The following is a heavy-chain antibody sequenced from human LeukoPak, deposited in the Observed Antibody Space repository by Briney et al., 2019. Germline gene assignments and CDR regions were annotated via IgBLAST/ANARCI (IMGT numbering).Heavy chain of an antibody. Sequence: GGSLRLSCAASGFTFSSYAMSWVRQAPGKGLEWVSYISSSGSTIYYADSVKGRFTISRDNAKNSLYLQMNSLRAEDTAVYYCARVGDPYYYYMDVWGKGTTVTVSS. CDR3: ARVGDPYYYYMDV. CDR2: ISSSGSTI. V-gene: IGHV3-48*04. J-gene: IGHJ6*03. CDR1: GFTFSSYA.